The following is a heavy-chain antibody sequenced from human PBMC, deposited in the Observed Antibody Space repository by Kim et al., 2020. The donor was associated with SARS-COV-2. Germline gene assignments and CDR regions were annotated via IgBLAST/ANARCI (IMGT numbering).Heavy chain of an antibody. D-gene: IGHD3-9*01. J-gene: IGHJ4*02. CDR3: ARIHYDILTGYYCFDY. Sequence: PTPKSRVTISVDKAKNQFALKLSSVTAADTAVYYCARIHYDILTGYYCFDYWGQGTLGTVSS. V-gene: IGHV4-4*02.